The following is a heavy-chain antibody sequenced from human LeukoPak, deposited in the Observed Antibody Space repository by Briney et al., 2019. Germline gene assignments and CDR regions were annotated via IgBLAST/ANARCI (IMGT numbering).Heavy chain of an antibody. D-gene: IGHD3-9*01. CDR2: ISAYNGNT. CDR3: ARDHGMFDWLLLDAFDI. J-gene: IGHJ3*02. V-gene: IGHV1-18*01. CDR1: GYTFTIYG. Sequence: ASVKVSCKASGYTFTIYGISWVRQAPGQGLEWMGWISAYNGNTNYAQKLQGRVTMTTDTSTSTAYMELRSLRSDDTAVYYCARDHGMFDWLLLDAFDIWGQGTMVTVSS.